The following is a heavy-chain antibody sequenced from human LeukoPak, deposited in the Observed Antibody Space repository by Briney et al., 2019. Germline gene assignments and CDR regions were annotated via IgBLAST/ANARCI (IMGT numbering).Heavy chain of an antibody. J-gene: IGHJ4*02. D-gene: IGHD6-19*01. V-gene: IGHV4-4*07. CDR2: IYTSGST. Sequence: SETLSLTYTVSGGSISSYYWSWIRQPAGKGLEWIGRIYTSGSTNYNPSLKSRVTVSVDTSKNQFSLKLSSVTAADTAVYYCARDRKYSSGWFNFDYWGQGTLVTVSS. CDR3: ARDRKYSSGWFNFDY. CDR1: GGSISSYY.